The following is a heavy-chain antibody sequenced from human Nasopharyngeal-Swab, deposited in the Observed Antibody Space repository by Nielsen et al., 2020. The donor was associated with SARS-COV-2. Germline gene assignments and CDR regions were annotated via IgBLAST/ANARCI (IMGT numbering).Heavy chain of an antibody. V-gene: IGHV3-30*04. J-gene: IGHJ6*02. CDR1: GFTFSSYA. CDR3: ARDPRGLWDSYGMDV. D-gene: IGHD1-26*01. CDR2: ISYDGSNK. Sequence: GESLKISCAASGFTFSSYAMHWVRQAPGKGLEWVAVISYDGSNKYYADSVKGRFTNSRDNSKNTLYLQMNSLRAEDTAVYYCARDPRGLWDSYGMDVWGQGTTVTVSS.